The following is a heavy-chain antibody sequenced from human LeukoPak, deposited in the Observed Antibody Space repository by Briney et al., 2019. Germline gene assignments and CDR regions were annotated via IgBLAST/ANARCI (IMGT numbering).Heavy chain of an antibody. CDR2: IYTTGST. V-gene: IGHV4-61*02. D-gene: IGHD3-22*01. CDR1: GDSFSSGRYY. CDR3: ARDYFDSSGYFYYYYYMDV. J-gene: IGHJ6*03. Sequence: SETLSLTCTVSGDSFSSGRYYWSWIRQPAGTGLEWLGRIYTTGSTNYNPSLKSRVTISVDTSKNEFSLKLSSVTAADTAVYYCARDYFDSSGYFYYYYYMDVWGKGTTVTVSS.